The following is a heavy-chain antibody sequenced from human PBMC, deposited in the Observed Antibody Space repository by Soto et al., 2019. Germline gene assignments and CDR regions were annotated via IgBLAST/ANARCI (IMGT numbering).Heavy chain of an antibody. CDR1: GFTFSSYA. CDR2: ISGSGGST. D-gene: IGHD2-8*01. V-gene: IGHV3-23*01. Sequence: GGSLRLSCAASGFTFSSYAMSWVRQAPGKGLEWVSAISGSGGSTYYADSVKGRFTISRDNSKNTLYLQMNSLRAEDTAVYYRAKPESYCTNGVCYTDSYYYGMDVWGQGTTVTVSS. CDR3: AKPESYCTNGVCYTDSYYYGMDV. J-gene: IGHJ6*02.